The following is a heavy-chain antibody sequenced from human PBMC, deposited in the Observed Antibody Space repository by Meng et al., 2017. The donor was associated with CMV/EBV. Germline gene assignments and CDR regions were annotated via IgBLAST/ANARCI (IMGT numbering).Heavy chain of an antibody. V-gene: IGHV4-39*07. CDR3: ARVGRSHIVVVPAAMGQGPPLPMDV. Sequence: SETLSLTCSVSGESINNSRSYWGWIRQSPGTGLEWIASIFHTGNTFYNPSLKSRVTISVDTSKNQFSLKLSSVTAADTAVYYCARVGRSHIVVVPAAMGQGPPLPMDVWGQGTTVTVSS. D-gene: IGHD2-2*01. J-gene: IGHJ6*02. CDR1: GESINNSRSY. CDR2: IFHTGNT.